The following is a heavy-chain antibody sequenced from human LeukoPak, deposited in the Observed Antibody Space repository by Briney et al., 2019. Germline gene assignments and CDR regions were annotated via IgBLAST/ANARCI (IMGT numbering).Heavy chain of an antibody. Sequence: SETLSLTCTVSGAXISNSYCTWIRQPPGKGLEWIGYVYYTGSTNYNSSLKSRVTISIDTSKNQFSLKLTSVTAADTAVYYCARRVEPVAGTGSFDYWGQGTLVTVSS. J-gene: IGHJ4*02. CDR3: ARRVEPVAGTGSFDY. V-gene: IGHV4-59*08. CDR2: VYYTGST. CDR1: GAXISNSY. D-gene: IGHD6-19*01.